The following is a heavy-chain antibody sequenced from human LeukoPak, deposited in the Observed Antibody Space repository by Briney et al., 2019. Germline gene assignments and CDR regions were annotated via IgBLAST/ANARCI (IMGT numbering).Heavy chain of an antibody. D-gene: IGHD5-24*01. CDR3: ARVCRWLQLWYFDY. CDR1: GYTFTGYY. CDR2: INPNSGGT. Sequence: ASVKVSCKASGYTFTGYYMHWVRQAPGQGLEWMGWINPNSGGTNYAQKFQGRVTMTRDTSISTAYMELSRLRSDDTAVYYCARVCRWLQLWYFDYWGQGTLVTVSS. V-gene: IGHV1-2*02. J-gene: IGHJ4*02.